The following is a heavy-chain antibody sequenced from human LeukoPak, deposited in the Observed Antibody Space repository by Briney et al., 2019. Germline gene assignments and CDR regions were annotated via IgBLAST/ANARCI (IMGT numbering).Heavy chain of an antibody. J-gene: IGHJ6*03. CDR1: GFTFSTYS. Sequence: PGGSLRLSCAASGFTFSTYSMNWVRQAPGKGLEWVSCISSSSSSSIYYADSVKGRFTISRDNAKNSLYLQMNSLRAEDTAVYYCARGILDIVVVQFYMDVWGKGTTVTISS. CDR3: ARGILDIVVVQFYMDV. CDR2: ISSSSSSSI. D-gene: IGHD2-2*03. V-gene: IGHV3-21*01.